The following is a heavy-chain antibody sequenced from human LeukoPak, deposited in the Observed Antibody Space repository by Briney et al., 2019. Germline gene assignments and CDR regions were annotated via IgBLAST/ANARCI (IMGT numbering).Heavy chain of an antibody. V-gene: IGHV3-21*01. CDR2: ISSSSYI. D-gene: IGHD6-13*01. CDR1: GFTFSSYS. CDR3: ARGGRSSSWYLGAFDI. J-gene: IGHJ3*02. Sequence: GGSLRLSYAASGFTFSSYSMNWVRQAPGKGLEWVSSISSSSYIYYADSVKGRFTISRDNAKNSLYLQMNSLRAEDTAVYYCARGGRSSSWYLGAFDIWGQGTMVTVSS.